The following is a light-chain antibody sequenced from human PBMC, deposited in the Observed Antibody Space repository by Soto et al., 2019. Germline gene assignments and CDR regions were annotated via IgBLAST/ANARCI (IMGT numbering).Light chain of an antibody. V-gene: IGLV1-47*01. CDR1: SSNIGSNY. CDR3: AAWDDSLSAVV. CDR2: KNN. J-gene: IGLJ2*01. Sequence: QSVLTQPPSASGIPGQRVTISCSGSSSNIGSNYVYWYQQLPGTAPKLLIYKNNLWPSGVPDRFSGSKSDTSASLAISGLRSEDEADYYCAAWDDSLSAVVFGGGTKLTVL.